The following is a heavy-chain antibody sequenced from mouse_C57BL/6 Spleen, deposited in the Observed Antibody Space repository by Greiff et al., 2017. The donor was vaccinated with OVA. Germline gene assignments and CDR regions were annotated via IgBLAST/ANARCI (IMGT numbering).Heavy chain of an antibody. V-gene: IGHV1-59*01. CDR1: GYTFTSYW. Sequence: VQLQQPGAELVRPGTSVKLSCTASGYTFTSYWMHWVKQRPGQGLEWIGVIDPSDSYTNYNQKFKGKATLTVDTSSSTAYMQLSSLTSEDSAVYYCARSEDYDGYAMDYWGQGTSVTVSS. J-gene: IGHJ4*01. CDR2: IDPSDSYT. D-gene: IGHD2-4*01. CDR3: ARSEDYDGYAMDY.